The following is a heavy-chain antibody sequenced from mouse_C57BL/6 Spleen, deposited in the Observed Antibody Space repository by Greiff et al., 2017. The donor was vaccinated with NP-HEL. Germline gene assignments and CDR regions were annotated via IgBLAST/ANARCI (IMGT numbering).Heavy chain of an antibody. D-gene: IGHD1-1*01. Sequence: VQLQQSGAELVRPGTSVKVSCKASGYAFTNYLIEWVKQRPGQGLEWIGVINPGSGGTNYNEKFKGKATLTADKSSSTAYMQLSSLTSEDSAVYFCAKGDYDGSSGAMDYWGQGTSVTVSS. CDR1: GYAFTNYL. J-gene: IGHJ4*01. V-gene: IGHV1-54*01. CDR3: AKGDYDGSSGAMDY. CDR2: INPGSGGT.